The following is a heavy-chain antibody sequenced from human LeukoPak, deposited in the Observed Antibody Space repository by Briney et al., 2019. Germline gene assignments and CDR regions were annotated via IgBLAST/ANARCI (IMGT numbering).Heavy chain of an antibody. CDR3: TRDRSRAEDD. CDR2: INQGGSDR. V-gene: IGHV3-7*01. J-gene: IGHJ4*02. D-gene: IGHD1-14*01. Sequence: GGSLRLSCAASGFTFSGHWMSWVRQAPGKGLEWVANINQGGSDRYYVDSVKGRFTISRDNANNLLYLQMNSLRGEDTAVYYCTRDRSRAEDDWGQGTLVTVSS. CDR1: GFTFSGHW.